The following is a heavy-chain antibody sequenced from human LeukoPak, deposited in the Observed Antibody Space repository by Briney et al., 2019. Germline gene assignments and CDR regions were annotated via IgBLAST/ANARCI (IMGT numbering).Heavy chain of an antibody. Sequence: GGSLRLSCAASGFTFNIFGMSWVRQAPGKGLEWVSLIYSGGSTYYADSVKGRFTISRDNSKNTLYLQMNSLRAEDTAVYYCASRHTAMATDNAFDIWGQGTMVTVSS. D-gene: IGHD5-18*01. CDR2: IYSGGST. CDR1: GFTFNIFG. J-gene: IGHJ3*02. V-gene: IGHV3-66*01. CDR3: ASRHTAMATDNAFDI.